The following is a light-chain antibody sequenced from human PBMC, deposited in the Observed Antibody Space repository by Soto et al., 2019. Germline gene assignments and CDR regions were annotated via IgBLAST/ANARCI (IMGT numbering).Light chain of an antibody. CDR2: GAS. V-gene: IGKV3-20*01. Sequence: EIVLTQSPGTLSLFPGERATISCRASQSLTTSYLAWYQKKPGQAPRLLIYGASSRATGIPERISGGGSGTVFSITISRLDHDDVAKYYCQQDGSPPTFGQGTRLEIK. CDR3: QQDGSPPT. J-gene: IGKJ5*01. CDR1: QSLTTSY.